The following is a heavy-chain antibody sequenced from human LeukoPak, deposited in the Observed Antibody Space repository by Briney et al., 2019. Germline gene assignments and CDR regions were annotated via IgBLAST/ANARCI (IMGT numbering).Heavy chain of an antibody. Sequence: GASVRVSCTASGYTFTSYGISWVRQAPGQGLEWMGWISAYNGNTNYAQKLQGRVTMTTDTSTSTAYMELRSLRSDGTAVYYCARDWSIAAPNNWFDPWGQGTLVTVSS. J-gene: IGHJ5*02. CDR1: GYTFTSYG. CDR2: ISAYNGNT. CDR3: ARDWSIAAPNNWFDP. V-gene: IGHV1-18*01. D-gene: IGHD6-6*01.